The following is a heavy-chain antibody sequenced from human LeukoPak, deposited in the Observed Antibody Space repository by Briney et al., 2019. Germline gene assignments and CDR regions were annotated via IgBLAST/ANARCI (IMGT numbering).Heavy chain of an antibody. V-gene: IGHV1-24*01. CDR2: FDPEDGET. CDR3: ATLPPTRMTTEPYYFDY. D-gene: IGHD4-11*01. Sequence: GASVKVSCKVSGYTLTELSMHWVRQAPGKGLEWMGGFDPEDGETIYAQKFQGRVTMTEDTSTDTAYMELSSLRSEDTAVYYCATLPPTRMTTEPYYFDYWGQGTLVTVSS. CDR1: GYTLTELS. J-gene: IGHJ4*02.